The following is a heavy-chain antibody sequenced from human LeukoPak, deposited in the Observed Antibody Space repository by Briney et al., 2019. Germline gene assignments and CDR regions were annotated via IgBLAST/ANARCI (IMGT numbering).Heavy chain of an antibody. CDR2: IWYDGSNK. V-gene: IGHV3-33*03. CDR3: AKEGQYCSSTSCYNIYYYMDV. Sequence: GGSLRLSCAASGITFSSYGMHWVRQAPGKGLEWVAVIWYDGSNKYYADSVKGRFTISRDNSKNTLYLQMNSLRAEDTAVYYCAKEGQYCSSTSCYNIYYYMDVWGKGTTVTVSS. CDR1: GITFSSYG. D-gene: IGHD2-2*02. J-gene: IGHJ6*03.